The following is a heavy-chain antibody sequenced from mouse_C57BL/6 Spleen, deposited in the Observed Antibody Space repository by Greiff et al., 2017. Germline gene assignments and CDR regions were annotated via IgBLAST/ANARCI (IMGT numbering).Heavy chain of an antibody. Sequence: VQLQQSGAELVKPGASVKLSCKASGYTFTSYCMHWVKQRPGQGLEWIGMIHPNSGSTNYNSKFKSKAPLTVDKSSSTAYMPHSSLASVDPAVYACARIEGDHELGRDYWGQGTTLTVSA. J-gene: IGHJ2*01. CDR1: GYTFTSYC. V-gene: IGHV1-64*01. D-gene: IGHD4-1*01. CDR2: IHPNSGST. CDR3: ARIEGDHELGRDY.